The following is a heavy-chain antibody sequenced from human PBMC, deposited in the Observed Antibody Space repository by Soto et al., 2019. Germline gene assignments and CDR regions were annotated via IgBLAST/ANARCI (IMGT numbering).Heavy chain of an antibody. CDR3: AASYCISTSCYERSWFDP. CDR2: IVVGSGNT. CDR1: GFTFTSSA. Sequence: ASVKVSCTASGFTFTSSAVQWVRQARGQRLEWIGWIVVGSGNTNYAQKFQERVTITRDMSTSTAYMELSSLRSEDTAVYYCAASYCISTSCYERSWFDPWGQGTLVTVSS. J-gene: IGHJ5*02. D-gene: IGHD2-2*01. V-gene: IGHV1-58*01.